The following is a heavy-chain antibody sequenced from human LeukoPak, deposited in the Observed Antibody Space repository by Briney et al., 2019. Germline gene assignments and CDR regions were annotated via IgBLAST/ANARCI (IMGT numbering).Heavy chain of an antibody. CDR3: ASMTDAFDI. D-gene: IGHD3-16*01. Sequence: PSETLSLTCAVCGGSFSDYYWSLIRQPPGKGLEWIGYIYYSGSTYYNPSLKSRVTISVDTSKNQFSLKLSSVTAADTAVYYCASMTDAFDIWGQGTMVTVSS. CDR2: IYYSGST. V-gene: IGHV4-30-4*01. CDR1: GGSFSDYY. J-gene: IGHJ3*02.